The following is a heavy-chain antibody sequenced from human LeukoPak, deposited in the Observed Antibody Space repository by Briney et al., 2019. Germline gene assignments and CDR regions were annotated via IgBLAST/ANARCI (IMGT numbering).Heavy chain of an antibody. CDR1: GFIVSSNY. Sequence: HPGGSLRLSCTASGFIVSSNYMTWVRQAPGKGLEWVSVIYSGGSTYYADSVKGRFTISRDNSKNTLYLQMNSLRAEDTAVYYCATSDGRDFDYWGQGTLVTVSS. CDR2: IYSGGST. CDR3: ATSDGRDFDY. J-gene: IGHJ4*02. V-gene: IGHV3-53*01. D-gene: IGHD2-15*01.